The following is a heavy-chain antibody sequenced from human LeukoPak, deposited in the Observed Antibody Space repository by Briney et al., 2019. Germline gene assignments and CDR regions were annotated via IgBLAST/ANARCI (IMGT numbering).Heavy chain of an antibody. CDR2: IYNSGIT. CDR1: GGSISSYY. J-gene: IGHJ4*02. Sequence: SETLSLTCTVSGGSISSYYWSWIRQPAGKGLEWIGRIYNSGITNYNPSLKSRVTMSMDTSMNQFSLKLRSVTAADAAVYYCARDYGDFRAYYFDYWGQGTLVTVSS. V-gene: IGHV4-4*07. CDR3: ARDYGDFRAYYFDY. D-gene: IGHD4-17*01.